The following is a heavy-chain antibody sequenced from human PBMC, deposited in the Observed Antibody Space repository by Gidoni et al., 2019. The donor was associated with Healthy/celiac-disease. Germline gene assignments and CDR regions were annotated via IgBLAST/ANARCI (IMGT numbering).Heavy chain of an antibody. CDR3: AKDLHYAGGALQGSYGMDV. CDR1: GFTFSSYG. V-gene: IGHV3-30*18. Sequence: QVQLVESGGGVVQPGRSLRLSCAASGFTFSSYGMPWVRQAPGKGLEWVAVRSYDGSNKYYADSVKGRFTISRDNSKNTLYLQMNSLRAEDTAVYYCAKDLHYAGGALQGSYGMDVWGQGTTVTVSS. J-gene: IGHJ6*02. D-gene: IGHD3-16*01. CDR2: RSYDGSNK.